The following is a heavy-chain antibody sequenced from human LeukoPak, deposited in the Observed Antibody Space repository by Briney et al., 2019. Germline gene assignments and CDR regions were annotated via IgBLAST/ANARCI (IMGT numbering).Heavy chain of an antibody. V-gene: IGHV4-34*01. Sequence: GSLRLSCAASGFSFSDFYMSWIRQAPGMGLEWIGEINHSGSTNYNPSLKSRVTISVDTSKNQFSLKLSSVTAADTAVYYCARERRTGTRDYYYYMDVWGKGTTVTVSS. CDR2: INHSGST. D-gene: IGHD1-14*01. CDR1: GFSFSDFY. CDR3: ARERRTGTRDYYYYMDV. J-gene: IGHJ6*03.